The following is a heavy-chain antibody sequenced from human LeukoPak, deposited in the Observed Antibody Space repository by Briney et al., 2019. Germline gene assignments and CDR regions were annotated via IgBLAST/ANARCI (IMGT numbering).Heavy chain of an antibody. J-gene: IGHJ4*02. CDR2: IYYSGST. Sequence: PSETLSLTCTVSGGSISTYYWSWIRQPPGKGLEWVGYIYYSGSTNYNPSLKSRVTISVDMSKNQFSLKLSSVTAADTAVYYCATSWDYYDSSGYYAPFDYWGQGTLVTVSS. CDR1: GGSISTYY. CDR3: ATSWDYYDSSGYYAPFDY. D-gene: IGHD3-22*01. V-gene: IGHV4-59*01.